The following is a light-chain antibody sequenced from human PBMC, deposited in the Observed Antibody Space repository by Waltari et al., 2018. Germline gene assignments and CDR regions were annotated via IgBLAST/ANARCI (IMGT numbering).Light chain of an antibody. CDR2: SNN. CDR1: RSNIASNI. V-gene: IGLV1-44*01. J-gene: IGLJ1*01. CDR3: ASWDDTLNGFYA. Sequence: QSVLTQPPSASGAPGQTVTFSCSGSRSNIASNIVSWSQPFPGTAPKLLLYSNNQRPSGVPDRFFASKSGTSASLVISGLQSEDEADYYCASWDDTLNGFYAFGTGTKVTVV.